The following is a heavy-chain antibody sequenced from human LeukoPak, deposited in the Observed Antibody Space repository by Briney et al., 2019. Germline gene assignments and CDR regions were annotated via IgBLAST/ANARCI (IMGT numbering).Heavy chain of an antibody. J-gene: IGHJ3*02. V-gene: IGHV3-9*01. CDR2: ISWNSGSI. CDR1: GFTFDDYA. CDR3: AKGGWLQLGPDAFDI. Sequence: GGSLRLSCAVSGFTFDDYAMQWVRQAPGKGLEWVSGISWNSGSIDYADSVKGRFTISRDNAKNSLYLQMNSLRAEDTALYYCAKGGWLQLGPDAFDIWGQGTMVTVSS. D-gene: IGHD5-24*01.